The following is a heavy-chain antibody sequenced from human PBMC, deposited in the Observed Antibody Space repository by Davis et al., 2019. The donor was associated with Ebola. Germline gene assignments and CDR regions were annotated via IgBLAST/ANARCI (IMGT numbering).Heavy chain of an antibody. V-gene: IGHV1-18*01. CDR1: GYTFTSYG. CDR2: ISAYNGNT. Sequence: ASVKVSCKASGYTFTSYGISWVRQAPGQGLEWMGWISAYNGNTNYAQKLQGRVTMTRDTSTSTVYMELSSLRSEDTAVYYCARGGGDYGDCDFDYWGQGTLVTVSS. CDR3: ARGGGDYGDCDFDY. D-gene: IGHD4-17*01. J-gene: IGHJ4*02.